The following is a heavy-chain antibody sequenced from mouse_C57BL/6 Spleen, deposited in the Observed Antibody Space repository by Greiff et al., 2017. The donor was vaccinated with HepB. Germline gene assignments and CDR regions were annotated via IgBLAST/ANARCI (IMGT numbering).Heavy chain of an antibody. V-gene: IGHV1-63*01. D-gene: IGHD1-1*01. J-gene: IGHJ1*03. CDR2: IYPGGGYT. CDR3: AVLCEDYALDV. CDR1: GYTFTNYW. Sequence: VQLQQSGAELVRPGTSVKMSCKASGYTFTNYWIGWAKQRPGQGLEWIGDIYPGGGYTNYNEKFKGKATLTADKSSSTAYMQLSSLTSEDSAILYCAVLCEDYALDVWGTGTSVTVAS.